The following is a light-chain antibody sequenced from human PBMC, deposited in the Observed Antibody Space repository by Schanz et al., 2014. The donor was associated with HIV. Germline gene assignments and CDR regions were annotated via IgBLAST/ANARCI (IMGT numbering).Light chain of an antibody. Sequence: QSALTQPASVSGSPGQSITISCTGTSSDVGYYKYVSWYQQHPGKAPKVVIYGVFDRPSGVSNRFSGSKSGNTASLTVSGLQADDEADYYCSSFAGNNKLLFGGGTKVTVL. CDR1: SSDVGYYKY. J-gene: IGLJ2*01. CDR3: SSFAGNNKLL. V-gene: IGLV2-14*03. CDR2: GVF.